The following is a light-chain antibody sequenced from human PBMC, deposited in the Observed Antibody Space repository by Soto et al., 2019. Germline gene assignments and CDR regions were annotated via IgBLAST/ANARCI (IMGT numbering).Light chain of an antibody. J-gene: IGKJ1*01. CDR3: QHYNSYSEA. Sequence: DIQMTQSPSSLSASVGDRVTITCRASQNIRIYLNWYQQKPGKAPKLLIYKASTLKSGVPSRFSGSGSGTESTLTISSLQPDDFATYYCQHYNSYSEAFGQGTKVDI. CDR1: QNIRIY. V-gene: IGKV1-5*03. CDR2: KAS.